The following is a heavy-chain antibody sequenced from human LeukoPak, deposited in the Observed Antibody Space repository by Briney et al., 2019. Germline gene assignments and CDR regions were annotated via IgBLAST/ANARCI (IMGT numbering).Heavy chain of an antibody. CDR1: GYTFTSYD. CDR3: AKALHRYYKAPIGY. Sequence: ASVKVSCKASGYTFTSYDINWVRQATGQGLEWMGWMNPNSGNTGYVQKFQGRVTMTRNTSISTAYMELSSLRSEDTAVYYCAKALHRYYKAPIGYWGQGTLVTVSS. J-gene: IGHJ4*02. V-gene: IGHV1-8*01. D-gene: IGHD3-22*01. CDR2: MNPNSGNT.